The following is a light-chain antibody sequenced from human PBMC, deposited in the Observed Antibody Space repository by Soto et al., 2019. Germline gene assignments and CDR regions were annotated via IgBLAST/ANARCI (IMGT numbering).Light chain of an antibody. J-gene: IGKJ1*01. CDR2: GAS. Sequence: EVVFTKSPGTRSGSQGESATLSCRASQTISSNYLAWYQQKPGQAPRLLIYGASSRATGIPDRFSGSGSGTDFTLTFSRLEPEDLAVYSCHQDDSWTFGEGTKVDIK. CDR1: QTISSNY. CDR3: HQDDSWT. V-gene: IGKV3-20*01.